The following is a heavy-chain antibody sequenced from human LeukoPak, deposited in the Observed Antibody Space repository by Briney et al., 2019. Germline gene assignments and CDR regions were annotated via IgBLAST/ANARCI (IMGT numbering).Heavy chain of an antibody. V-gene: IGHV3-30*03. Sequence: GGSLRLSCAASGFTFISYGMHWVRQAPGKGLEWVAVISYDGSNKYYADSVKGRFTISRDNSKNTLYLQMNSLRAEDTAVYYCAREYSSSSGGLDYWGQGTLVTVSS. CDR2: ISYDGSNK. CDR3: AREYSSSSGGLDY. J-gene: IGHJ4*02. D-gene: IGHD6-6*01. CDR1: GFTFISYG.